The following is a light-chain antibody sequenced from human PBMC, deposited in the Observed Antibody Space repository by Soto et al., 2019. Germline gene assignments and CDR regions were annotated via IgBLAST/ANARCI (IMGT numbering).Light chain of an antibody. CDR2: GNS. V-gene: IGLV1-40*01. Sequence: QSVLTQPPSVSGAPGLRVTLSCTGSSSTIGAGYDVHWYQQLPGTAPKLLIYGNSNRPSGVPDRFSGSKSGTSASLAITGLQAEDEADYYCQSYDSSLSGYVFGTGTKVTVL. J-gene: IGLJ1*01. CDR1: SSTIGAGYD. CDR3: QSYDSSLSGYV.